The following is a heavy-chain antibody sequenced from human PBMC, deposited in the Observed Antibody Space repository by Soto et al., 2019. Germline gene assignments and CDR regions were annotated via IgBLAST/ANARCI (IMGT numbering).Heavy chain of an antibody. CDR1: GGSISSSNSY. CDR3: ARRGFMGATTIDY. CDR2: IYYSGST. Sequence: KPSETLSLTCTVSGGSISSSNSYWGWIRQPPGKGLEWIGSIYYSGSTYYNPSLKSRVSISVDTSKNQFSLKLSSVTAADTAVYYCARRGFMGATTIDYWGQGTLVTVSS. V-gene: IGHV4-39*01. D-gene: IGHD1-26*01. J-gene: IGHJ4*02.